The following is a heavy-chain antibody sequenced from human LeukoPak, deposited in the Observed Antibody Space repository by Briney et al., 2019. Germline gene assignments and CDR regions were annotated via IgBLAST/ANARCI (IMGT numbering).Heavy chain of an antibody. CDR2: ISSNGGST. D-gene: IGHD5-18*01. CDR1: GFTFSSYA. J-gene: IGHJ4*02. CDR3: ARVVDTATDY. V-gene: IGHV3-64D*06. Sequence: PGGSLRLSCSASGFTFSSYAMHWVRQAPGKGLEYVSAISSNGGSTYYADSVKGRFTISRDNSKNTLYLQMSSLRAEDTAVYYCARVVDTATDYWGQGTLVTVSS.